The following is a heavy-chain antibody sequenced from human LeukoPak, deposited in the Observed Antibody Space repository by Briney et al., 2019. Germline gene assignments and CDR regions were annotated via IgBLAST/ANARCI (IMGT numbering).Heavy chain of an antibody. V-gene: IGHV3-33*01. Sequence: PGGSLRLSCAASGFTFRNHGMHWVRQAPGKGLEWVAVIWYDGSNKYYGGSVKGRFTISRDNSKNMVYLQINSLRAEDTAVYLCVRGRSARYLDYWGQGTLVTVSS. J-gene: IGHJ4*02. CDR2: IWYDGSNK. CDR1: GFTFRNHG. CDR3: VRGRSARYLDY.